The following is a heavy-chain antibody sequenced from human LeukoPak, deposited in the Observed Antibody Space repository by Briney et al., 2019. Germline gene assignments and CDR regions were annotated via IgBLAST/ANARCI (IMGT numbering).Heavy chain of an antibody. CDR3: VRHCYASGSDPLCYFDY. CDR2: IYYSGST. V-gene: IGHV4-59*08. CDR1: GGSISGYY. D-gene: IGHD3-10*01. Sequence: SETLSLTCTVSGGSISGYYWSWIRQPPGKGLEWIGYIYYSGSTNYNPSLKSRVTISIDTSKNQFSLKVSSVTAADTAVYYCVRHCYASGSDPLCYFDYWGQGTLVTVSS. J-gene: IGHJ4*02.